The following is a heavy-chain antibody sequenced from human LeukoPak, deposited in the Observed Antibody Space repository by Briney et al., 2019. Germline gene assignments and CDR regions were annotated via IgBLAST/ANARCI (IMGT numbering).Heavy chain of an antibody. CDR3: ARSESYFDY. V-gene: IGHV1-18*01. Sequence: ASVKVSCKASGYTFTSYGISWVRQAPGQGLEWMGWISAYNGNTNYAQKFQGRVTITTDESTSTAYMELSSLRSEDTAVYYCARSESYFDYWGQGTLVTVSS. J-gene: IGHJ4*02. CDR2: ISAYNGNT. CDR1: GYTFTSYG.